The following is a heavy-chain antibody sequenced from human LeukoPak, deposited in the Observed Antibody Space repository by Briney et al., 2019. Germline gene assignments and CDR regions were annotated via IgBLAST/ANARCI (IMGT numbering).Heavy chain of an antibody. CDR3: VKDLWTTVTQFDY. Sequence: PGGSLRLSCSASGFTFSSYAMHWVRQAPGKGLEYVSAISSNGGSTYYAVSVKGRFTISRDNSKNTLYLQMSSLRAEDTAVYYCVKDLWTTVTQFDYWGQGTLVTVSS. CDR1: GFTFSSYA. J-gene: IGHJ4*02. D-gene: IGHD4-17*01. V-gene: IGHV3-64D*06. CDR2: ISSNGGST.